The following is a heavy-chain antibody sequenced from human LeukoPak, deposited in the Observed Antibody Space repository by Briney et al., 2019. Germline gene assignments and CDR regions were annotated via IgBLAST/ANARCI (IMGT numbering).Heavy chain of an antibody. CDR2: ISGSGGST. V-gene: IGHV3-23*01. D-gene: IGHD6-25*01. J-gene: IGHJ6*03. CDR3: ARKGIGSSRYQNMDV. CDR1: GFTFSSYA. Sequence: PGGSLRLSCAGSGFTFSSYAMSWVGQAPGKGLEWVSAISGSGGSTYYADSFKGRFTISRHNSKNTLYLQMNSLRAEDTAVYYCARKGIGSSRYQNMDVWGKGTTVTVSS.